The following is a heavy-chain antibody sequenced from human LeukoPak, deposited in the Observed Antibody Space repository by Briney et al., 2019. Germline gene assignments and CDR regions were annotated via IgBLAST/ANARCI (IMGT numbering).Heavy chain of an antibody. D-gene: IGHD3-10*01. CDR3: TRVCSSCRGSFDL. V-gene: IGHV4-4*07. Sequence: SETLSLTCTVSGGSINGYYWTWIRQPAGEGLEWIGYSHSGGSTNYNPSLKGRVTMTLDMSKNQVSLRLTSVTAADTAVYYCTRVCSSCRGSFDLWGQGTMVTVSS. CDR1: GGSINGYY. J-gene: IGHJ3*01. CDR2: SHSGGST.